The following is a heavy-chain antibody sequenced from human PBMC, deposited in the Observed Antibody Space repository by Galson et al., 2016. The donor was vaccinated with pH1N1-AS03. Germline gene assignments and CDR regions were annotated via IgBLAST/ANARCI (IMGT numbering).Heavy chain of an antibody. CDR2: ISGYDGHT. CDR1: GYTFVNYG. J-gene: IGHJ4*02. V-gene: IGHV1-18*01. CDR3: ARDESGYMY. Sequence: SVKVSCKASGYTFVNYGISWVRRAPGQGLEWMGWISGYDGHTGYAQKFQGRVTMTTDTSTHTAYMELRSLTSDDTAVYYCARDESGYMYWGQGTLVTVSS. D-gene: IGHD3-3*01.